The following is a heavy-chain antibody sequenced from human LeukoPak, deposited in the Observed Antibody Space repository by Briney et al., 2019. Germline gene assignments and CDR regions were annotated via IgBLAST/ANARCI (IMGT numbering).Heavy chain of an antibody. J-gene: IGHJ6*02. CDR3: ARASAVVTPDYYYGMDV. Sequence: GGSLRLSCAASGFTVNSNYMSWVRQAPGKGLEWVSVIYSDGSTYYADSVKGRFTISRDNSKNTLYLQMNSLRAEDTAVYYCARASAVVTPDYYYGMDVWGQGTTVTVSS. D-gene: IGHD4-23*01. CDR2: IYSDGST. V-gene: IGHV3-53*01. CDR1: GFTVNSNY.